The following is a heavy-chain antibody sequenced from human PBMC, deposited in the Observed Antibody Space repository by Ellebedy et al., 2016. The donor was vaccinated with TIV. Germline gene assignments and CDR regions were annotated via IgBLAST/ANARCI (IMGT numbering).Heavy chain of an antibody. V-gene: IGHV3-43*02. CDR2: ISGDGGNT. CDR3: ARDSGITGRGWFDP. CDR1: GFTFDDYA. D-gene: IGHD1-14*01. J-gene: IGHJ5*02. Sequence: PGGPLRLSCAASGFTFDDYAIHWVRQAPGKGLEWVSLISGDGGNTYYADCVKGRFTISRDNNKNSLHLQMNSLTTEDTALYYCARDSGITGRGWFDPWGQGTLVTVSS.